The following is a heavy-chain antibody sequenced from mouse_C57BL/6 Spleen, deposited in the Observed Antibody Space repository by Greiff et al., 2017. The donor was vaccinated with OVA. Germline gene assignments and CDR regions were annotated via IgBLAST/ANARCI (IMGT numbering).Heavy chain of an antibody. CDR1: GYSITSGYY. CDR2: ISYDGSN. CDR3: ARGNWAMDY. V-gene: IGHV3-6*01. Sequence: DVKLQESGPGLVKPSQSLSLTCSVTGYSITSGYYWNWLRQFPGNKLEWMGYISYDGSNNYNPSLKNRITITRDTSKNQFFLKLNSVTTEDTATYYCARGNWAMDYWGQGTSVTVSS. J-gene: IGHJ4*01.